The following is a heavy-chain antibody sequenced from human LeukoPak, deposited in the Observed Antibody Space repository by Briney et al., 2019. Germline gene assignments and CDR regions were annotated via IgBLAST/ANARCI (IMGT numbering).Heavy chain of an antibody. CDR3: ARAIAAAGSNWFDP. CDR2: MNPNSGNT. CDR1: GYTFTNYD. D-gene: IGHD6-13*01. V-gene: IGHV1-8*01. J-gene: IGHJ5*02. Sequence: ASVTVSCKASGYTFTNYDMNWVRQATGQGLEWMGWMNPNSGNTGYAQKFQGRVTMTRNTSISTAYMELSSLRSEDTAVYYCARAIAAAGSNWFDPWGQGTLVTVSS.